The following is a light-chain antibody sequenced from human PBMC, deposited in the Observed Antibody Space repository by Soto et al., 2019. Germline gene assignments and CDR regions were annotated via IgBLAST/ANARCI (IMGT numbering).Light chain of an antibody. CDR1: QNVGGRF. V-gene: IGKV3-20*01. J-gene: IGKJ5*01. CDR3: QQYGTSPIA. CDR2: VAS. Sequence: IVLTQSPCTLSLSPGERATLSCRASQNVGGRFLAWYQQKPGQAPRLLINVASTRATGIPDRFSGSGSGTDFTLTISRLEPEDFAVYYCQQYGTSPIAFGQGTRLEIK.